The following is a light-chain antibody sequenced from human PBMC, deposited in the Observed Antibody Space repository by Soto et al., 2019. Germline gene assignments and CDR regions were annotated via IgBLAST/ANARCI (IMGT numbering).Light chain of an antibody. CDR3: QQYGSSPRT. V-gene: IGKV3-20*01. Sequence: EIVLTQSPGTLSLSPGERATLSCRASQTVSSSYLAWYQQKPGQAPRLLIYGASNRATGIPDRFGGSGSGADFTHTISRLEPEDFAVYYCQQYGSSPRTFGQGTKVDIK. J-gene: IGKJ1*01. CDR2: GAS. CDR1: QTVSSSY.